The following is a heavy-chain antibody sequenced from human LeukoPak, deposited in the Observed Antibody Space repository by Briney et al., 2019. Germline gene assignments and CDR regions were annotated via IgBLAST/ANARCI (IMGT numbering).Heavy chain of an antibody. CDR1: GYSFTSYW. J-gene: IGHJ5*02. CDR3: ARRSPEGWFDP. V-gene: IGHV5-51*01. CDR2: IYPGDSDT. D-gene: IGHD2-15*01. Sequence: GESLKISCKGSGYSFTSYWIGCVRQKPGKGLEGMGIIYPGDSDTRYSPSFQGQVTISADKSINTAYLQWSSLKASDTAMYYCARRSPEGWFDPWGQGTLVTVSS.